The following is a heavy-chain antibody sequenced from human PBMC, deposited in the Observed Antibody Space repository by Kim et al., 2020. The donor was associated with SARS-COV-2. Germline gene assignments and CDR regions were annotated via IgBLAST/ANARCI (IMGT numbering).Heavy chain of an antibody. V-gene: IGHV3-30*02. CDR2: NK. J-gene: IGHJ4*02. Sequence: NKYYADSVKGPITIYRDNSKNTLYLQMNSLRAEDTAVYYCAKDSEFFFDYWGQGTLVTVSS. D-gene: IGHD3-10*01. CDR3: AKDSEFFFDY.